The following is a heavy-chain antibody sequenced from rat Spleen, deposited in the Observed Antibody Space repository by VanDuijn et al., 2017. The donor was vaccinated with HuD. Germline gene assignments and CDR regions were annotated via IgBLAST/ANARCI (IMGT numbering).Heavy chain of an antibody. CDR2: ISYDGSST. J-gene: IGHJ1*01. Sequence: EVQLVESGGGLVQPGRSLKLSCAASGFTFSNYGMAWVRQAPTKGLEWVATISYDGSSTYYRDSVKGRFTISRDNAKSTLYLQMNSLRSEDTATYSCTREEQLYWYFDFWGPGTMVTVSS. CDR3: TREEQLYWYFDF. D-gene: IGHD1-2*01. CDR1: GFTFSNYG. V-gene: IGHV5-29*01.